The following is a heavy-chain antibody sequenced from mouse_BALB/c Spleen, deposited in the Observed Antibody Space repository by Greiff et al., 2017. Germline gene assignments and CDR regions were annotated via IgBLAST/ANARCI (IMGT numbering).Heavy chain of an antibody. J-gene: IGHJ2*01. CDR1: GFTFSSFG. V-gene: IGHV5-17*02. Sequence: EVQGVESGGGLVQPGGSRKLSCAASGFTFSSFGMHWVRQAPEKGLEWVAYISSGSSTIYYADTVKGRFTISRDNPKNTLFLQMTSLRSEDTAMYYCAREGLRRGYFDYWGQGTTLTVSS. CDR2: ISSGSSTI. D-gene: IGHD2-4*01. CDR3: AREGLRRGYFDY.